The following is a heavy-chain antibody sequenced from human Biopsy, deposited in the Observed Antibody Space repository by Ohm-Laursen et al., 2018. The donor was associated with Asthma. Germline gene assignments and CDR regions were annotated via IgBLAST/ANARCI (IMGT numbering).Heavy chain of an antibody. Sequence: SLRLSCAASGFTFGNFWMSWARQTPGKGLEWVATLTGDGSQKFYVDSVTGRFTISRDNSKNTLYLQMHSLRAEDTAVYYCARGDSSNWSHYYFDYWGQGTLVTVSS. CDR3: ARGDSSNWSHYYFDY. V-gene: IGHV3-7*03. D-gene: IGHD3-22*01. J-gene: IGHJ4*02. CDR2: LTGDGSQK. CDR1: GFTFGNFW.